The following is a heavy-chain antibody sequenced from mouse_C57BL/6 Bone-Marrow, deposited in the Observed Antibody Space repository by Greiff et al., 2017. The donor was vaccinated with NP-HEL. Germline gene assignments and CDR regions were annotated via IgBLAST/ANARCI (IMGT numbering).Heavy chain of an antibody. V-gene: IGHV1-55*01. D-gene: IGHD2-9*01. CDR2: IYPGSGST. CDR3: ARPYYGYDGGFAY. Sequence: QVQLQQPGAELVKPGASVKMSCKASGYTFTSYWITWVKQRPGQGLEWIGDIYPGSGSTNYNEKFKSKATLTVDTSSSTAYMQLSSLTSEDSAVYYCARPYYGYDGGFAYWGQGTLVTVSA. CDR1: GYTFTSYW. J-gene: IGHJ3*01.